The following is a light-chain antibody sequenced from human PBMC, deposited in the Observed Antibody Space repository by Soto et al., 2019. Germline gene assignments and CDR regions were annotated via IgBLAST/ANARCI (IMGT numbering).Light chain of an antibody. CDR3: QQYGSSPLIT. Sequence: EIVVAHAPSTLSGSPGDRGTLSCRASHSVSSNLAWYQQQPGQAPRLLIYDASNRATGIPARFSGSGSGTAFTLTISRLEPEDFAVYHCQQYGSSPLITFGQGTRLEIK. CDR1: HSVSSN. J-gene: IGKJ5*01. V-gene: IGKV3-20*01. CDR2: DAS.